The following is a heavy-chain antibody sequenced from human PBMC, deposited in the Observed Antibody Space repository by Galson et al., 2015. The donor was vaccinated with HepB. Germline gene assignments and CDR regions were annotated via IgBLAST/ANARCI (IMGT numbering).Heavy chain of an antibody. D-gene: IGHD6-13*01. CDR1: GGSISSSSYY. Sequence: SETLSLTCTVSGGSISSSSYYWGWIRQPPGKGLEWIGSIYYSGSTYYNPSLKSRVTISVDTSKNQFSLKLSSVTAADTAVYYCARHQPIAAAGPYFDYWGQGTLVTVSS. J-gene: IGHJ4*02. CDR3: ARHQPIAAAGPYFDY. CDR2: IYYSGST. V-gene: IGHV4-39*01.